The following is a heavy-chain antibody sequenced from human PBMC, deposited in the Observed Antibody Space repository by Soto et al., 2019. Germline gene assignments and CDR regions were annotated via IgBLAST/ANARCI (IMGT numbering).Heavy chain of an antibody. CDR2: MNPNSGNT. V-gene: IGHV1-8*01. D-gene: IGHD4-4*01. CDR3: ATRYSIHDAFDI. J-gene: IGHJ3*02. CDR1: GYTFTSYD. Sequence: ASVKVSCKASGYTFTSYDINWVRQATGQGLEWMGWMNPNSGNTGYAQKFQGRVTMTRSTSISTAYMELSSLRSEDTAVYYCATRYSIHDAFDIWGQGTMVTV.